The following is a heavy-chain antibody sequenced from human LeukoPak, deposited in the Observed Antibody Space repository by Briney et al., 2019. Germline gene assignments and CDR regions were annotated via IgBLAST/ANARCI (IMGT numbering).Heavy chain of an antibody. J-gene: IGHJ4*02. V-gene: IGHV4-4*07. D-gene: IGHD6-13*01. CDR1: GGSISSYF. CDR3: AREYNSSRYFDS. CDR2: IYSSGST. Sequence: SETLSLTCTVSGGSISSYFWTWIRQPAGKGLEWIGRIYSSGSTNYNPSLKSRLTMSIDTSKSQFSLNLTSVTAADTAVYYCAREYNSSRYFDSWGQGTLVTVSS.